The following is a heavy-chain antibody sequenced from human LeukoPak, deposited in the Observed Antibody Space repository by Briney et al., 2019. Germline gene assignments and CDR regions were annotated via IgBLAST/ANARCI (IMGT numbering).Heavy chain of an antibody. CDR1: GGSFSGYY. CDR3: ARHQRTIFGVVIISPFAY. J-gene: IGHJ4*02. V-gene: IGHV4-34*01. CDR2: INHSGST. D-gene: IGHD3-3*01. Sequence: SETLSLTCAVYGGSFSGYYWSWIRQPPGKGLEWIGEINHSGSTNYNPSLKSRVTISVDTSKNQFSLKLSSVTAADTAVYYCARHQRTIFGVVIISPFAYWGQGTLVTVSS.